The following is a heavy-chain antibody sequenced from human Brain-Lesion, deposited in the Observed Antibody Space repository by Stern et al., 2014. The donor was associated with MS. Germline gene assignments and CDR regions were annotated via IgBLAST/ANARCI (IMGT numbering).Heavy chain of an antibody. CDR3: ARGRSRVHPPLDP. CDR2: VYCGGSP. D-gene: IGHD2-2*01. CDR1: GYSITSAAFP. J-gene: IGHJ5*02. Sequence: VQLVESGSGLVKPSQTLCLTCSVSGYSITSAAFPWTWLRQGTGQGLEWIGSVYCGGSPLDDPSLRRRVKISVDTHKNQYLPRMNSVTAADTAVYYCARGRSRVHPPLDPWGQGTLVTVSS. V-gene: IGHV4-30-4*07.